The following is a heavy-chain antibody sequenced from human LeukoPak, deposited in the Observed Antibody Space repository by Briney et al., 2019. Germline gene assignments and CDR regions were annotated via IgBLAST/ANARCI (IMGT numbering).Heavy chain of an antibody. CDR3: ARHHLTIFGVVRRPFDI. CDR2: IYPGDSDT. CDR1: GYSFTSYW. V-gene: IGHV5-51*01. J-gene: IGHJ3*02. D-gene: IGHD3-3*01. Sequence: GESLKISCKASGYSFTSYWIGWVRQMPGKGLEWMGIIYPGDSDTRYSPSFQGQVTISADKSISTAYLQWSSLKASDTAMYYCARHHLTIFGVVRRPFDIWGQGTMVTVSS.